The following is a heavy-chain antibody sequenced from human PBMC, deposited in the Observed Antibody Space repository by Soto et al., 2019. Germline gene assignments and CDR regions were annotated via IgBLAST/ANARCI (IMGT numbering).Heavy chain of an antibody. D-gene: IGHD3-22*01. J-gene: IGHJ4*02. CDR3: ARLTYYYDSSGVFDY. CDR2: IIPIFGTA. V-gene: IGHV1-69*13. CDR1: GGTFSSYA. Sequence: SVKVSCKASGGTFSSYAISWVRQAPGQGLEWMGGIIPIFGTANYAQKFQGRVTITADESTSTAYMELSSLRSEDTAVYYCARLTYYYDSSGVFDYWGQGTLVTVSS.